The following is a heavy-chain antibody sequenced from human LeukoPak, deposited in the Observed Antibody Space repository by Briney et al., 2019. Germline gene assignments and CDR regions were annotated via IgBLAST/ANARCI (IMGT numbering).Heavy chain of an antibody. D-gene: IGHD2/OR15-2a*01. J-gene: IGHJ4*02. CDR1: GFSISSGHY. CDR2: VHHSGNS. Sequence: PSETLSLTCAVSGFSISSGHYWGWIRQPPGKGLEWIVSVHHSGNSYYNPSLKSRVTISVDTSRNQFSLRLTSVTAADTAVYYCVRDVLEYDDFWGQGILVTVSS. V-gene: IGHV4-38-2*01. CDR3: VRDVLEYDDF.